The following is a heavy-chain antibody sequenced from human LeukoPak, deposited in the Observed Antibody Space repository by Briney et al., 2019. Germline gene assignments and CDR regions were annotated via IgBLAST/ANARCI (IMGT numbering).Heavy chain of an antibody. J-gene: IGHJ5*02. CDR1: GGTFSTNA. CDR3: ARGYHRYYSGSGRWYNWFDP. V-gene: IGHV1-69*05. Sequence: GASVKVSCKASGGTFSTNAISWVRQAPGQGLEWMATIIPIFGAANYAQKFQGRVTMTRDMSTSTVYMELSSLRSEDTAVYYCARGYHRYYSGSGRWYNWFDPWGQGTLVTVSS. D-gene: IGHD3-10*01. CDR2: IIPIFGAA.